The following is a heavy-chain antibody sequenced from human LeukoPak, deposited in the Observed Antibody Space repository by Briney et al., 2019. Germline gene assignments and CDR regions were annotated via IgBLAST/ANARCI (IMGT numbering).Heavy chain of an antibody. CDR1: GFTFSSYE. Sequence: GGSLRLSCAASGFTFSSYEMNWVRQAPGKGLEWVSYISSSGSTIYYADSVKGRFTISRDNAKNSLYLQMNSLRAEDTAVYYCARGRYYDSSGYYKWTYYYYYYYMDVWGKGTTVTVSS. CDR3: ARGRYYDSSGYYKWTYYYYYYYMDV. CDR2: ISSSGSTI. V-gene: IGHV3-48*03. J-gene: IGHJ6*03. D-gene: IGHD3-22*01.